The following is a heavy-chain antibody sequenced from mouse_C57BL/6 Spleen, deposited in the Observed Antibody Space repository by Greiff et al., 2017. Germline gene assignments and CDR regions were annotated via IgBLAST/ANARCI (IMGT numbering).Heavy chain of an antibody. CDR3: TRRAHSNYAMDY. CDR2: IDPETGGT. J-gene: IGHJ4*01. Sequence: QVQLKESGAELVRPGASVTLSCKASGYTFTDYEMHWVKQTPVHGLEWIGAIDPETGGTAYNQKFKGKAILTADKSSSTAYMELRSLTSEDSAVYYCTRRAHSNYAMDYWGQGTSVTVSS. V-gene: IGHV1-15*01. CDR1: GYTFTDYE. D-gene: IGHD2-5*01.